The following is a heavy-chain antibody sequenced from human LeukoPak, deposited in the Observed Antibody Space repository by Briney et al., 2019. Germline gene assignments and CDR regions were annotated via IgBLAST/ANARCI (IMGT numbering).Heavy chain of an antibody. CDR2: IYHSGST. V-gene: IGHV4-4*02. J-gene: IGHJ2*01. D-gene: IGHD3-22*01. CDR1: GGSISRSNW. Sequence: SETLSLTCAVSGGSISRSNWWSWVRQPPGKGLEWIGEIYHSGSTKYNPSLKSRVTISMDKSKNQFSLKLSSVTAADTAVYYCARQDYYDTGTWYFDLWGRGTLVTVSS. CDR3: ARQDYYDTGTWYFDL.